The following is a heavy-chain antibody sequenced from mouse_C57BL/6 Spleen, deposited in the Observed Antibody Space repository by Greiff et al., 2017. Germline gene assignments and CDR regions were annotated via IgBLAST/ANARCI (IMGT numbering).Heavy chain of an antibody. J-gene: IGHJ4*01. CDR1: GYSITSGYY. CDR3: AQGDYDGTYAMDY. CDR2: ISYDGSN. D-gene: IGHD2-4*01. V-gene: IGHV3-6*01. Sequence: ESGPGLVKPSQSLSLTCSVTGYSITSGYYWNWIRQFPGNKLEWMGYISYDGSNNYNPSLKNRISITRDTSKNQFFLKLNSVTTEDTATYYCAQGDYDGTYAMDYWGQGTSVTVSS.